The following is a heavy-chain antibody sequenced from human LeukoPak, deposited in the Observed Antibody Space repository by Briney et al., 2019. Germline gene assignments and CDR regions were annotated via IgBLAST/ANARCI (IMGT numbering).Heavy chain of an antibody. CDR3: ARDPGAQIYAGTLANDY. Sequence: ASVKVSCKASGYTFTGYYMHWMRQAPGQRFEWMGWINPNNGDTNYAQKFQGRVTMTRDTSISTAYLELSRLRSDATAVYYCARDPGAQIYAGTLANDYWGQGTLVTVSS. D-gene: IGHD6-13*01. CDR1: GYTFTGYY. V-gene: IGHV1-2*02. J-gene: IGHJ4*02. CDR2: INPNNGDT.